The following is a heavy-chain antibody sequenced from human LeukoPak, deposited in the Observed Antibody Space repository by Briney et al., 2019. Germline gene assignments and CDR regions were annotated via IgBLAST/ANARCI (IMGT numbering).Heavy chain of an antibody. CDR2: IIPIFGTA. V-gene: IGHV1-69*13. CDR1: GGTFSSYA. J-gene: IGHJ3*02. CDR3: ARVVERFLEWLPYGGAFDI. D-gene: IGHD3-3*01. Sequence: GASVKVSCKASGGTFSSYAISWVRQAPGQGLEWMGGIIPIFGTANYAQKFQGRVTITADESTSTAYMELSSLRSEDTAVYYCARVVERFLEWLPYGGAFDIWGQGTMVTVSS.